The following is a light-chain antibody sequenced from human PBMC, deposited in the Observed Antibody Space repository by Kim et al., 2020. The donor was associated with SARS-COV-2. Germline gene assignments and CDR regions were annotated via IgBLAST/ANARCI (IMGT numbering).Light chain of an antibody. V-gene: IGKV3-20*01. CDR3: QQFDTSLWT. Sequence: LSPGERATLSCRASQSGSSNLGWYQQKPGQVPRLLIYGVSNRAAGIPDRFSGSGSGTDFTLTISRLEPEDFAVYYCQQFDTSLWTFGQGTKVDIK. CDR1: QSGSSN. J-gene: IGKJ1*01. CDR2: GVS.